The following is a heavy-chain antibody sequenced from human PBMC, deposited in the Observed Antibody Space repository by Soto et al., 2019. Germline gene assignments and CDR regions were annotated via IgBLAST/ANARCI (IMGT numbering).Heavy chain of an antibody. J-gene: IGHJ4*02. D-gene: IGHD5-18*01. CDR3: ARGGYTHGYGLDY. V-gene: IGHV1-2*04. Sequence: QVQLVQSGAEVKKLGASVKVSCKASGYTFTAYYIHWVRQAPGQGLAWVGWINPNSGDTNYAQRFQGWVTMTGDTSVSTAYTDLTRLRSDDTAVYYCARGGYTHGYGLDYWGQGTLVTVSS. CDR1: GYTFTAYY. CDR2: INPNSGDT.